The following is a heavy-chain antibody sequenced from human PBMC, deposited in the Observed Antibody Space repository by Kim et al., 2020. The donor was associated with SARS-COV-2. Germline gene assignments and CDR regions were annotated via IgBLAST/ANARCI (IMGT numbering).Heavy chain of an antibody. CDR3: ASLKGGYSSSWYGGDFYGMDV. Sequence: SETLSLTCTVSGGSISSSSYYWGWIRQPPGKGLEWIGSIYYSGSTYYNPSLKSRVTISVDTSKNQFSLKLSSVTAADTAVYYCASLKGGYSSSWYGGDFYGMDVWGQGTTVTVSS. CDR2: IYYSGST. J-gene: IGHJ6*02. CDR1: GGSISSSSYY. V-gene: IGHV4-39*01. D-gene: IGHD6-13*01.